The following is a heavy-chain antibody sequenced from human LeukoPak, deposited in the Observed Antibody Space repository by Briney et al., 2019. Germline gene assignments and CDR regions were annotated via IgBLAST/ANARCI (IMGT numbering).Heavy chain of an antibody. J-gene: IGHJ4*02. CDR1: GYTFIGHY. D-gene: IGHD3-9*01. CDR2: INPKHGDT. CDR3: ARSPHILTGENFDY. V-gene: IGHV1-2*02. Sequence: VKVSCKASGYTFIGHYMHWVRQAPGQGLEWMGWINPKHGDTNYAQKFQDRVSMTRDTSISTAYMHLSRLRSADTAVYYCARSPHILTGENFDYWGQGTLLTVSS.